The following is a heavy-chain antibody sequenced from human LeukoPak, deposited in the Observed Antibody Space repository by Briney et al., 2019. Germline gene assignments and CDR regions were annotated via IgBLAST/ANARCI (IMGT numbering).Heavy chain of an antibody. CDR1: GLTFSTHA. Sequence: GGSLRLSCAASGLTFSTHAMIWIWVRQAPGKGLEWVSALNGATGVTYYADSVKGRFALSRDSSDSTLYLQMNSLRVEDTAMYYCALKDGLSGGWYWGYWGQGTQVAVSS. J-gene: IGHJ4*02. CDR2: LNGATGVT. CDR3: ALKDGLSGGWYWGY. D-gene: IGHD6-19*01. V-gene: IGHV3-23*01.